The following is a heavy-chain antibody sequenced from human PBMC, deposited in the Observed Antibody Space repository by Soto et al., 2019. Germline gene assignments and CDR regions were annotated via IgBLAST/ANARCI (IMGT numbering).Heavy chain of an antibody. Sequence: GASVKVPCKSSGYTFTRYTINWVRQAPGQRLEWMGWINPDNGNTKSSQKFQDRVIITRDTSASTAYMDLSSLRSEDTAVYYCARGIATGQLDPWGQGTLVNVSS. V-gene: IGHV1-3*01. CDR3: ARGIATGQLDP. D-gene: IGHD2-15*01. CDR1: GYTFTRYT. CDR2: INPDNGNT. J-gene: IGHJ5*02.